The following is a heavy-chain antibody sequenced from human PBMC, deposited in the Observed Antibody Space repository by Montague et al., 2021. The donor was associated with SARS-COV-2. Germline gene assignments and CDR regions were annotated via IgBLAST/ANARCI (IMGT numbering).Heavy chain of an antibody. Sequence: SETLSLTCTVSGDSTSCPNCYWGWIRQAPGKGLEWIGDIKQSGSTNYNPSLKSRGTISVDTSKNQFSLKLTSVTAADTAVYFCARGHLSVSMIVVVFTSASYYFDYWGQGAQVTVSS. CDR1: GDSTSCPNCY. D-gene: IGHD3-22*01. CDR2: IKQSGST. J-gene: IGHJ4*02. V-gene: IGHV4-39*07. CDR3: ARGHLSVSMIVVVFTSASYYFDY.